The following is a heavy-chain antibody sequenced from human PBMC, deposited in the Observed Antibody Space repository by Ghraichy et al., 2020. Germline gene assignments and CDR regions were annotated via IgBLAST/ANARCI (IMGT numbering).Heavy chain of an antibody. CDR1: GGSISSSSYY. CDR3: ARAMVQGVNDAFDI. V-gene: IGHV4-39*01. J-gene: IGHJ3*02. D-gene: IGHD3-10*01. CDR2: IYYSGST. Sequence: SETLSLTCTVSGGSISSSSYYWGWVRQPPGKGLEWIGSIYYSGSTYYNPSLKSRVTISVDTSKNQFSLKLSSVTAADTAVYYCARAMVQGVNDAFDIWGQGTMVTVSS.